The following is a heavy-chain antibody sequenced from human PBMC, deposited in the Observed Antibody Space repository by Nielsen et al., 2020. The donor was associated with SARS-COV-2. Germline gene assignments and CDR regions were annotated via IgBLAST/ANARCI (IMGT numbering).Heavy chain of an antibody. CDR2: INHSGST. D-gene: IGHD4-23*01. CDR1: GGSISSYY. Sequence: SETLSLTCTVSGGSISSYYWSWIRQPPGKGLEWIGEINHSGSTNYNPSLKSRVTISVDTSKNQFSLKLSSVTAADTAVYYCARFTTVVTQGFDYWGQGTQVTVSS. CDR3: ARFTTVVTQGFDY. V-gene: IGHV4-34*01. J-gene: IGHJ4*02.